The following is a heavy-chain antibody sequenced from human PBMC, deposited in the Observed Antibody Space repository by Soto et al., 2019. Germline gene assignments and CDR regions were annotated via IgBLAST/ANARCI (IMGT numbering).Heavy chain of an antibody. CDR1: GGSIGSYY. J-gene: IGHJ4*02. D-gene: IGHD3-22*01. Sequence: PSETLSLTCTVSGGSIGSYYWSWIRQPAGKGLEWIGRIYTSGSTNYNPSLKSRVTMSVDTSKNQFSLKLSSVTAADTAVYYCASFPVHYYDSSGYYNWGQGTLVTVSS. CDR3: ASFPVHYYDSSGYYN. CDR2: IYTSGST. V-gene: IGHV4-4*07.